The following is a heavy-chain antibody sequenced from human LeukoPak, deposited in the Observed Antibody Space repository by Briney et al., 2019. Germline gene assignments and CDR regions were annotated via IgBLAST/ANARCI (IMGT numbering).Heavy chain of an antibody. J-gene: IGHJ4*02. CDR3: ARGARSIAAADSGLFDY. CDR1: GGSISSGDYY. CDR2: IYYSGST. Sequence: PSQTLSLTCTVSGGSISSGDYYWSWIRQPPGKGLEWIGYIYYSGSTNYNPSLKSRVTISVDTSKNQFSLKLSSVTAADTAVYYCARGARSIAAADSGLFDYWGQGTLVTVSS. D-gene: IGHD6-13*01. V-gene: IGHV4-30-4*08.